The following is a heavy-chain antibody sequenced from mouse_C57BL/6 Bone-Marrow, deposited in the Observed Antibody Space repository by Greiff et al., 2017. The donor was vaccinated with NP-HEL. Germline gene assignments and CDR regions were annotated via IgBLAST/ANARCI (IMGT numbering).Heavy chain of an antibody. V-gene: IGHV1-80*01. CDR1: GYAFSSYW. J-gene: IGHJ1*03. D-gene: IGHD1-1*01. Sequence: VQLQQSGAELVKPGASVKISCKASGYAFSSYWMNWVKQRPGKGLEWIGQIYPGDGDTNYNGKFKGKATLTADKSSSTAYMQLSSLTSEDSAVYFCASRYYGSSYDWYFDVWGTGTTVTVSS. CDR2: IYPGDGDT. CDR3: ASRYYGSSYDWYFDV.